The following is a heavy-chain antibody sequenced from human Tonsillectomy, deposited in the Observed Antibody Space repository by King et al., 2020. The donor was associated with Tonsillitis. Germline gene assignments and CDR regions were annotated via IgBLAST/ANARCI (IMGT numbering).Heavy chain of an antibody. CDR3: ARRDGALEYYYYGMDV. J-gene: IGHJ6*02. V-gene: IGHV3-30-3*01. CDR1: GFTFSSYA. Sequence: VQLVESGGGVVQPGWSLRLSCGASGFTFSSYAMLWVRQAPGKGLEWVAFISYDGSNKYYADSVKGRFTISRDNSKNTLYLQMNSLRAEDTAVYYCARRDGALEYYYYGMDVWGQGTTVTVSS. CDR2: ISYDGSNK. D-gene: IGHD4-17*01.